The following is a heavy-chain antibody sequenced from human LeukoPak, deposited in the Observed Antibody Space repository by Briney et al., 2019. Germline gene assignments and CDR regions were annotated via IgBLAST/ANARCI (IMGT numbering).Heavy chain of an antibody. V-gene: IGHV1-2*02. CDR3: ARGVPSSGWPGYFDY. J-gene: IGHJ4*02. CDR1: GYTFTGYY. D-gene: IGHD6-19*01. CDR2: INPNSGGT. Sequence: ASVKVSCKASGYTFTGYYMHWVRQAPGQGLEWMGWINPNSGGTNYAQKFQGRVTMTRDTSISTAYMELSRLRSEDTAVYYCARGVPSSGWPGYFDYWGQGTLVTVSS.